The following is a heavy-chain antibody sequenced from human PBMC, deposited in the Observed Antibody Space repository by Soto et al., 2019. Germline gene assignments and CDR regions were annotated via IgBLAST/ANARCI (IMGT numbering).Heavy chain of an antibody. V-gene: IGHV5-51*01. Sequence: SGESLKISCKGSGDSFTSYWIGWVRQMPGKGLEWMGIIYPGDSDTRYSPSFQGQVTISADKSISTAYLQWSSLKASDTAMYYCARHGIAARQLYYFGMDVWGQGTTVTGS. CDR2: IYPGDSDT. CDR3: ARHGIAARQLYYFGMDV. J-gene: IGHJ6*02. D-gene: IGHD6-6*01. CDR1: GDSFTSYW.